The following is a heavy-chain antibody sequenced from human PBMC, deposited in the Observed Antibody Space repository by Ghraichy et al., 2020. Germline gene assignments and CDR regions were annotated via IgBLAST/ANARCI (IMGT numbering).Heavy chain of an antibody. D-gene: IGHD3-3*01. J-gene: IGHJ4*02. V-gene: IGHV4-4*09. CDR1: GGSISSYY. Sequence: SETLSLTCTVSGGSISSYYWSWIRQPPGKGLEWIGYIYTSESTNYNPSLKSRVTISVDTSKNQFSLKLSSVTAADTAVYYCARHRAGEYDFWSGYLMDGPFDYWGQGTLVTVSS. CDR2: IYTSEST. CDR3: ARHRAGEYDFWSGYLMDGPFDY.